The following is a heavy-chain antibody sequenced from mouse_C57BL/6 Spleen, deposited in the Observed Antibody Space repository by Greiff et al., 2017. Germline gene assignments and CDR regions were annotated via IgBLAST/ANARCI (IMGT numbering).Heavy chain of an antibody. CDR1: GYTFTSYW. V-gene: IGHV1-61*01. D-gene: IGHD2-1*01. J-gene: IGHJ2*01. CDR2: IYPSDSET. CDR3: ARGNFYFDY. Sequence: QVQLQQPGAELVRPGSSVKLSCKASGYTFTSYWMDWVKQRTGQGLEWIGNIYPSDSETHYNQKFKDKATLTVDKSSSTAYMQISSLTSEDSAVYFCARGNFYFDYWGKGTTLTVSS.